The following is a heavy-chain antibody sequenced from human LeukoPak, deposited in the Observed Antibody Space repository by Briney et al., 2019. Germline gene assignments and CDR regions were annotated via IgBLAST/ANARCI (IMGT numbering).Heavy chain of an antibody. Sequence: GGTLRLSCAVSGITLSNYGMSWVRQAPGKGLEWDAGISDSGGRINYADSVKGRFTISRDNPKNTLILQMNSLRPEDTAVYFCAKRGVVIRVILVGFHKEAYYFDSWGQGALVTVSS. D-gene: IGHD3-22*01. V-gene: IGHV3-23*01. CDR1: GITLSNYG. CDR3: AKRGVVIRVILVGFHKEAYYFDS. CDR2: ISDSGGRI. J-gene: IGHJ4*02.